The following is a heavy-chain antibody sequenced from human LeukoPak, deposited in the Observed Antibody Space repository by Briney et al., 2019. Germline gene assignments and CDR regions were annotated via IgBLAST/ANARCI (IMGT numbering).Heavy chain of an antibody. CDR1: GFTFSSSA. D-gene: IGHD2-8*02. CDR3: AKDGSWSCTD. Sequence: GGSLRLSCAASGFTFSSSAMHWVRQGPGKGLEWVAYIAHHGNNKYYSDSVKGRSTISRDNSKGTLYLQMNSLRADDTAVYYCAKDGSWSCTDWGQGTLVTVSS. CDR2: IAHHGNNK. V-gene: IGHV3-30*02. J-gene: IGHJ4*02.